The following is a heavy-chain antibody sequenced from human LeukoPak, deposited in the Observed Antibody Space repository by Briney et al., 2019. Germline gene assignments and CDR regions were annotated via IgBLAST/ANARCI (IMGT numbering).Heavy chain of an antibody. CDR2: IYYSGST. CDR1: GYSISSGYY. J-gene: IGHJ4*02. D-gene: IGHD6-19*01. Sequence: SETLSLTCTVSGYSISSGYYWSWIRQPPGKGLEWIGYIYYSGSTNYNPSLKSRVTISVDTSKNQFSLKLSSVTAADTAVYYCARGGSSGSDYWGQGTLVTVSS. V-gene: IGHV4-61*01. CDR3: ARGGSSGSDY.